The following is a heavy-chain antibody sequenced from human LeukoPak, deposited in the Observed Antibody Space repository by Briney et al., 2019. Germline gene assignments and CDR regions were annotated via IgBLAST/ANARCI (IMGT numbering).Heavy chain of an antibody. V-gene: IGHV3-48*03. CDR2: ISSSGSTI. D-gene: IGHD2-2*01. J-gene: IGHJ6*04. CDR3: AREGYCSSSSCYGAGYYYGMDV. CDR1: GFTFSSYE. Sequence: GRSLRLSCAASGFTFSSYEINWVRQAPGKGLEWVSYISSSGSTIYYADSVKGRFTISRDNAKNSLYLQMNSLRAEDTAVYYCAREGYCSSSSCYGAGYYYGMDVWGKGTTVTVSS.